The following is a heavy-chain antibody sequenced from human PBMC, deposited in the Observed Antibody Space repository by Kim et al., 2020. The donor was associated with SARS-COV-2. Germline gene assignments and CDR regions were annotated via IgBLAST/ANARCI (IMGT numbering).Heavy chain of an antibody. J-gene: IGHJ6*02. D-gene: IGHD3-10*01. Sequence: GRFTISRDNSKNTLYLQMNSLRAEDTAVYYCAREYSELLWFGESPYGMDVWGQGTTVTVSS. CDR3: AREYSELLWFGESPYGMDV. V-gene: IGHV3-66*01.